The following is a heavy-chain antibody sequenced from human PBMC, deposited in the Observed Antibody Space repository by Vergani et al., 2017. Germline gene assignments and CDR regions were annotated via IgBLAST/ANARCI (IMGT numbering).Heavy chain of an antibody. Sequence: QVQLQESGPGLVKPSQTLSLTCTVSGGSINSHNYYWSWIRQPAGKGLEWIGRIHTSGSTNYNPSLKSRVTMSEDTSKSQFSLKLSSVTAADTAVYYCTRHWAVVAANNWFDPWGKGTLVTVSS. CDR3: TRHWAVVAANNWFDP. V-gene: IGHV4-61*02. D-gene: IGHD2-15*01. CDR2: IHTSGST. CDR1: GGSINSHNYY. J-gene: IGHJ5*02.